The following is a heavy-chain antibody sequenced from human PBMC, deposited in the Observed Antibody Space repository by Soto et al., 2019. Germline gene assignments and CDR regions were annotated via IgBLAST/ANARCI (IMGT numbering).Heavy chain of an antibody. CDR3: ASVTGGESEYYFDF. J-gene: IGHJ4*02. D-gene: IGHD2-21*01. CDR2: IYYSGRT. V-gene: IGHV4-31*03. Sequence: PSETLSLTCTVSGVSISSGGYYWSWIRQHPGKGLEWIGNIYYSGRTYYNPSLKSRVILSVDTSKNHFSLTLRSVTAADSAMYYCASVTGGESEYYFDFWGQGALVTVSS. CDR1: GVSISSGGYY.